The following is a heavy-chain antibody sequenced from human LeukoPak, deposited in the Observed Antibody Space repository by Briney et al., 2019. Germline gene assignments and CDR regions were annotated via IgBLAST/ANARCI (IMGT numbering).Heavy chain of an antibody. Sequence: GASVNVSFKSSAYTFTVYYMHRMRQAPGQGLEWMGWINPNHGGTNYAQKFQGRVTMTRDTSISTAYMELSRLRSDDTAVYYCARVVVRGVIKGLWDYWGQGTLVTVSS. J-gene: IGHJ4*02. CDR3: ARVVVRGVIKGLWDY. D-gene: IGHD3-10*01. CDR2: INPNHGGT. CDR1: AYTFTVYY. V-gene: IGHV1-2*02.